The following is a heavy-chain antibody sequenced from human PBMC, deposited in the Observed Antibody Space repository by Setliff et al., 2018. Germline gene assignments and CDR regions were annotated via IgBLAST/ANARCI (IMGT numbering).Heavy chain of an antibody. V-gene: IGHV4-38-2*02. Sequence: SETLSLTCTVSGYSISSGYYWGWIRQPPGKGLEWLGSFFHTGSTYYKSSLESRVTMSVDTSNNQFSLKLNSVTAADTAVYYCARDVFDFRTGQADPWGRGTLVTVSS. J-gene: IGHJ5*02. CDR1: GYSISSGYY. CDR2: FFHTGST. CDR3: ARDVFDFRTGQADP. D-gene: IGHD3-3*01.